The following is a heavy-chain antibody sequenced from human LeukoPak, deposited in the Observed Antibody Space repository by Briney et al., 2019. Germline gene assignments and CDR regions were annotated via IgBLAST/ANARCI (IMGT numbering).Heavy chain of an antibody. CDR1: GGTFSSYA. Sequence: PGASVKVSCKASGGTFSSYAISWVRQAPGQGLEWMGRIIPILGIANYAQKFQGRVTITADKSTNTAYMELRSLRSDDMAVYYCARDPPRSATIWAFDIWGQGTMVTVSS. J-gene: IGHJ3*02. CDR2: IIPILGIA. CDR3: ARDPPRSATIWAFDI. V-gene: IGHV1-69*04. D-gene: IGHD3-10*01.